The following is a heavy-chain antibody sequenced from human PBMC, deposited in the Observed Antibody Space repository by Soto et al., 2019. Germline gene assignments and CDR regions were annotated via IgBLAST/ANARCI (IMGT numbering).Heavy chain of an antibody. CDR2: IYPGDSDT. CDR3: ARPYDYGGKGAFDI. D-gene: IGHD4-17*01. Sequence: PGDSLKISSKGSGYSFTNYWIGWVRQMPGKGLEWMGIIYPGDSDTRYSPSFQGQVTISADKSISTAYLQWSSLKASDTAMYYCARPYDYGGKGAFDIWGQGTMVTVSS. CDR1: GYSFTNYW. V-gene: IGHV5-51*01. J-gene: IGHJ3*02.